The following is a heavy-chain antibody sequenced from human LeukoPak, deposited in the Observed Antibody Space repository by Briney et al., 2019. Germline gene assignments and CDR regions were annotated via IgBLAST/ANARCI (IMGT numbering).Heavy chain of an antibody. J-gene: IGHJ4*02. Sequence: SETLSLTCAVHGGSFSGYYWSWIRQPPGKGLEWIGEINHSGSTNYNPSLKSRVTISVDTSKNQFSLKLRSVTAADTAVHYCARGAKYYYDLLDYWGQGTLVTVSS. CDR3: ARGAKYYYDLLDY. CDR2: INHSGST. D-gene: IGHD3-22*01. CDR1: GGSFSGYY. V-gene: IGHV4-34*01.